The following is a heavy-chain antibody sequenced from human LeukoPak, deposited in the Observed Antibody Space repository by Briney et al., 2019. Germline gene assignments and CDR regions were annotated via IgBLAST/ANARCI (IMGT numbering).Heavy chain of an antibody. D-gene: IGHD2-2*02. Sequence: ASETLSLTCAVYGGSFSGYYWSWIRQPPGKGLEWIGEINHSGSTNYNPSLKSRVTISVDTSKNQFSLKLSSVTAADTAVYHCAGDTYDAFDIWGQGTMVTVSS. J-gene: IGHJ3*02. V-gene: IGHV4-34*01. CDR2: INHSGST. CDR3: AGDTYDAFDI. CDR1: GGSFSGYY.